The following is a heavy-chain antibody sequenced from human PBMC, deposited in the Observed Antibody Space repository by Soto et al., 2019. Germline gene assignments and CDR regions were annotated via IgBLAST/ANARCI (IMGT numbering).Heavy chain of an antibody. CDR2: TKNIGNNYAT. Sequence: EVQVVESGGGLVQPGGSLRLSCAASGFTISDHFIDWVRQAPGKGMEWVGRTKNIGNNYATEYAASVTGRFNISRDDSSNSVYLYMNRLKSEDTGVYFCARDGNQSRYWGQGDLVTVSS. CDR1: GFTISDHF. CDR3: ARDGNQSRY. V-gene: IGHV3-72*01. J-gene: IGHJ4*01.